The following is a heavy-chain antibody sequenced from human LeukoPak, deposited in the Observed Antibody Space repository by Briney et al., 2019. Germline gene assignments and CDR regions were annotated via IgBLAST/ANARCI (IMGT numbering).Heavy chain of an antibody. CDR3: ARERAQLPPLGAFDI. CDR1: GGSISSYY. V-gene: IGHV4-4*07. CDR2: IYTSGST. J-gene: IGHJ3*02. D-gene: IGHD2-2*01. Sequence: SETLSLTCTVSGGSISSYYWSWIRQPAGKGLEWIGRIYTSGSTNYNPSLKSRVTMSVDTSKNQFSLKLSSVTAADTAVYYCARERAQLPPLGAFDIWGQGTMVTVSS.